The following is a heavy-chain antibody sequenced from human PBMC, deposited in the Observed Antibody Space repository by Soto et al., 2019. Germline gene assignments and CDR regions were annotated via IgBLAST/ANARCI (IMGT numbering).Heavy chain of an antibody. V-gene: IGHV1-46*01. CDR3: ARDRSSVLYSPLYYYYGMDV. J-gene: IGHJ6*02. Sequence: ASVKVSCKASGYTFTSYYMHWVRQAPGQGLEWMGIINPSGGSTSYAQKFQGRVTMTRDTSTSTVYMELSSLRSEDTAVYYCARDRSSVLYSPLYYYYGMDVWGQGTKVTVSS. CDR2: INPSGGST. D-gene: IGHD6-19*01. CDR1: GYTFTSYY.